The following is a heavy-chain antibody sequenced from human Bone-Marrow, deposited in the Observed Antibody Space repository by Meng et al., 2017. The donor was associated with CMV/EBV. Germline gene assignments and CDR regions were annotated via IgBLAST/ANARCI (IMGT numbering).Heavy chain of an antibody. CDR1: GFSVSSNY. CDR2: IYSGGST. Sequence: WGALSLTCAASGFSVSSNYICWVRQAPGEGLEWVSVIYSGGSTYYADSVKGRFTISRDNSKNTLYLQMNSLRAEDTAVYYCARDIGKTVMMRLGDYWGQGTLVTVSS. CDR3: ARDIGKTVMMRLGDY. V-gene: IGHV3-53*01. J-gene: IGHJ4*02. D-gene: IGHD4-17*01.